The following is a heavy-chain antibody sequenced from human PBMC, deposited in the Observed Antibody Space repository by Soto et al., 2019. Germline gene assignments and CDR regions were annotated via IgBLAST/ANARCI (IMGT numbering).Heavy chain of an antibody. Sequence: QVQLVESGGGVVQPGRSLTVSCAASGISISTYAMHWVRQAPGKGLEWVAVISQDGSVKYYAVSVKGRFTISRDNPKNTLFLQMNSLGADDTAVYYCAGRQQNYYYYGMDVWGQGTTVTVSS. D-gene: IGHD6-13*01. CDR3: AGRQQNYYYYGMDV. V-gene: IGHV3-30*03. CDR1: GISISTYA. CDR2: ISQDGSVK. J-gene: IGHJ6*02.